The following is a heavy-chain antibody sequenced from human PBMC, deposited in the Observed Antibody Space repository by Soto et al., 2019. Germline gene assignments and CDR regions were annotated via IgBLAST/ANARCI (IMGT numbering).Heavy chain of an antibody. V-gene: IGHV4-61*05. D-gene: IGHD3-3*01. CDR3: ARHLNPYDFLFDP. J-gene: IGHJ5*02. Sequence: SETLPLTCTVSGGSISSSSYYWGWIRQPPGKGLEWIAYIYYSGSTNYNPSLKSRVTISIDTSKNQFSLKLSSVTAADTAVYYCARHLNPYDFLFDPWGQGTLVTVSS. CDR2: IYYSGST. CDR1: GGSISSSSYY.